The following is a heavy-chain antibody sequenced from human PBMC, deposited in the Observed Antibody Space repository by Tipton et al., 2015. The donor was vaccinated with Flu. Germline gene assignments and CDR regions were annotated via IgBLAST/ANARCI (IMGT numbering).Heavy chain of an antibody. D-gene: IGHD3-16*01. CDR2: MNPNSGNS. J-gene: IGHJ6*02. CDR1: GYTFTTYD. CDR3: AVGGDYYGMDV. Sequence: GAEVKTPGASVRVSCKASGYTFTTYDIYWVRQAAGQGLECVGWMNPNSGNSGYAQKFQGRVTMTRDTSISTAYMELKSLRSEDTAVYYCAVGGDYYGMDVWGQGTTVNVSS. V-gene: IGHV1-8*01.